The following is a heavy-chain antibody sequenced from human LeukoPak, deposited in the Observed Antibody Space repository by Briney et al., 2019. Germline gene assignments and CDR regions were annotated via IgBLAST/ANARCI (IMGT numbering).Heavy chain of an antibody. V-gene: IGHV3-23*01. J-gene: IGHJ4*02. D-gene: IGHD4-23*01. CDR1: GFTISGHA. CDR3: VKDFCRGGNCPFPFLDS. Sequence: PGGSLRLSCVASGFTISGHAMSWVRQAPAKGLEWVSITVAGYSETHYADSVRGRFTISRDDSSNTLSLEMNSLRADDTGTYYCVKDFCRGGNCPFPFLDSWGQGTVVTVSS. CDR2: TVAGYSET.